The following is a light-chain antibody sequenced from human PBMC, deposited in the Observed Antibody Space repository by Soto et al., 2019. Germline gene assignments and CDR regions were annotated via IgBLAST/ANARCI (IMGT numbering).Light chain of an antibody. CDR3: QQGHSTPYT. CDR1: QNIRNY. Sequence: DIQMTQSPSSLSASVGDRVTITCRASQNIRNYLNWYQQKPGDAPKLLIYAASTLQGAVPSRFSGSGSGTDFTLTISSLQPEDFATYHCQQGHSTPYTFGQGTRLEIK. V-gene: IGKV1-39*01. CDR2: AAS. J-gene: IGKJ2*01.